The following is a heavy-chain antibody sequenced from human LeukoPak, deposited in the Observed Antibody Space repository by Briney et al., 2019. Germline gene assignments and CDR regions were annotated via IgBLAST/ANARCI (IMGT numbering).Heavy chain of an antibody. CDR3: ARHLYGSGSCEVFP. D-gene: IGHD3-10*01. CDR2: IYYSGST. CDR1: GGSISSSSYY. J-gene: IGHJ5*02. V-gene: IGHV4-39*01. Sequence: PSETLSLTCTVSGGSISSSSYYWGWIRQPPGKGLEWIGSIYYSGSTYYNPSLKSRVTISVDTSKNQFSLKLSSVTAADTAVYYCARHLYGSGSCEVFPWGQGTLVTVSS.